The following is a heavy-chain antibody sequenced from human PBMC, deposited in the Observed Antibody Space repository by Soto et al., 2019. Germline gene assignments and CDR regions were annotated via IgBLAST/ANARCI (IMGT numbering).Heavy chain of an antibody. J-gene: IGHJ4*02. CDR2: ISYDGSNK. D-gene: IGHD6-19*01. CDR3: ANIAVAGPFDY. CDR1: GFTFSSYA. Sequence: PGGSLRLSCAASGFTFSSYAMHWVRQAPGKGLEWVAVISYDGSNKYYADSVKGRFTISRDNSKNTLYLQMNSLRAEDTAVYYCANIAVAGPFDYWGQGTLVTVSS. V-gene: IGHV3-30-3*01.